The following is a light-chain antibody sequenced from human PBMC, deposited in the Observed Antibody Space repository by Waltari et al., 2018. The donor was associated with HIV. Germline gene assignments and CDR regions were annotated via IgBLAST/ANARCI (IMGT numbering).Light chain of an antibody. CDR2: SNS. V-gene: IGLV1-44*01. Sequence: QSVLTKPPPASGPPGRRVTISSSGTRFNIGRNTYIWYQQLPGTAPKSFRYSNSQRPSGVPDRFSGSKSGTSASLAISGLQSEDEDDYYCAAWDDSLNGWMFGGGTKLTVV. J-gene: IGLJ3*02. CDR3: AAWDDSLNGWM. CDR1: RFNIGRNT.